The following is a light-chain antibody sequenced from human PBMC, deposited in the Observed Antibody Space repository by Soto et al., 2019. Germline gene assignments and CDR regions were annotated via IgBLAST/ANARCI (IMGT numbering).Light chain of an antibody. Sequence: ALTQPASVSGSPGQSITISCTGTSSDVGNYNYVSWYQQYPGRVPKLLIYMVSNRPSGVSSRFSGSKSGNTASLTISGLQAEDEADYYCISYTGSSTSYVFGSGTKVTVL. CDR1: SSDVGNYNY. CDR3: ISYTGSSTSYV. V-gene: IGLV2-14*01. J-gene: IGLJ1*01. CDR2: MVS.